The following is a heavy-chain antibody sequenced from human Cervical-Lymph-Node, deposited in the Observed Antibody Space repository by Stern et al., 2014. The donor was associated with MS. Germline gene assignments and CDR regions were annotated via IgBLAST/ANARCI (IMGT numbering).Heavy chain of an antibody. CDR1: GFSLSTGGVG. D-gene: IGHD3-3*01. J-gene: IGHJ4*02. CDR2: IYWDDDK. CDR3: AHRPRVGVITDYFDY. Sequence: QVTLRESGPTLVKPTQTLTLTCTFSGFSLSTGGVGVGWIRQPPGKALEWLALIYWDDDKRYSPSLERRLTITKDTSKSQVVLTMTNMDPVDTATYYCAHRPRVGVITDYFDYWGQGILVTVSS. V-gene: IGHV2-5*02.